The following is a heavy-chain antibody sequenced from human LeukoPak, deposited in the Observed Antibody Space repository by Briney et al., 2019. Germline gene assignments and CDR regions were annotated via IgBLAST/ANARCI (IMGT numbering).Heavy chain of an antibody. CDR2: ISGGSNNI. CDR3: ARDRGYSYGPFDY. J-gene: IGHJ4*02. V-gene: IGHV3-21*01. D-gene: IGHD5-18*01. CDR1: GFTFSSYA. Sequence: PGGSLRLSCAASGFTFSSYAMNWVRQAPGKGLEWVSSISGGSNNINYAGSVKGRFTISRDNAKNSLYLQMNSLRAEDTAVYYCARDRGYSYGPFDYWGQGTLVTVSS.